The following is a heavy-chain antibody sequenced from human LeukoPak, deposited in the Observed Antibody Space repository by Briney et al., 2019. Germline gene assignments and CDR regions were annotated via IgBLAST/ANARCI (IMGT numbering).Heavy chain of an antibody. J-gene: IGHJ6*03. Sequence: GASVKVSCKASGYTFTSYYMHWVRQAPGQGLEWMGIINPSGGSTSYAQKFQGRVTMTRDTSTSTVYMELSSLRSEDTAVYYCARESYGDFFYYYYYYYMDVWGKGTTVTLSS. CDR1: GYTFTSYY. CDR2: INPSGGST. V-gene: IGHV1-46*01. CDR3: ARESYGDFFYYYYYYYMDV. D-gene: IGHD4-17*01.